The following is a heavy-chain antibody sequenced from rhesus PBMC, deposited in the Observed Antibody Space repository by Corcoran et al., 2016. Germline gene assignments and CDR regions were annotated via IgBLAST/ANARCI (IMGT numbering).Heavy chain of an antibody. D-gene: IGHD6-25*01. CDR3: ARYIREAAAYFFDY. CDR1: GGSISSGYNY. CDR2: ITYSGST. J-gene: IGHJ4*01. V-gene: IGHV4-122*02. Sequence: QVQLQESGPGLVKPSETLSLTCAVSGGSISSGYNYRSWIRQPPGKGLGWVGYITYSGSTSNNPSLKSRVTISRDTSKNQFSLKLSSMTAADTAVYYCARYIREAAAYFFDYWGQGVLVTVSS.